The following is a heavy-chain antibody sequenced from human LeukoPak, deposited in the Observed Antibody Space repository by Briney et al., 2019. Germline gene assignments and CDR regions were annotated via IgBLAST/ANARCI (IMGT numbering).Heavy chain of an antibody. CDR3: AKSAAAFQNGIDY. D-gene: IGHD6-13*01. Sequence: PGGSLRLSCAASGFTFSSCEMNWVRQGPGKGLEWVAYISSSGNTMYYADSVKGRFTISRDNAKNSLYLQMNSLRDEETAVYYCAKSAAAFQNGIDYWGQGTLATVSS. V-gene: IGHV3-48*03. CDR1: GFTFSSCE. CDR2: ISSSGNTM. J-gene: IGHJ4*02.